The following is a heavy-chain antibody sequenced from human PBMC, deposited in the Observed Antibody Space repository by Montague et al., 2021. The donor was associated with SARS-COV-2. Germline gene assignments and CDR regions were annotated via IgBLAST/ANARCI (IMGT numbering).Heavy chain of an antibody. V-gene: IGHV4-59*13. CDR3: ARGDVAMATIKSGGPFYHFDD. Sequence: SETLSLTCTVSGGSISSYYWSWIRQPPGKGLEWIGYIYYSGSTNXNPSLKSPVTISVDTSKNQFSLKLSSVTAADTAVYYCARGDVAMATIKSGGPFYHFDDWGQGTLVTVSS. J-gene: IGHJ4*02. CDR2: IYYSGST. CDR1: GGSISSYY. D-gene: IGHD5-24*01.